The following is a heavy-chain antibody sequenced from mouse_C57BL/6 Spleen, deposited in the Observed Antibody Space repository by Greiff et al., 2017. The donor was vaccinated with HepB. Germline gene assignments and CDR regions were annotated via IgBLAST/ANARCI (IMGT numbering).Heavy chain of an antibody. Sequence: QVQLKQSGPELVKPGASVKLSCKASGYTFTSYDINWVKQRPGQGLEWIGWIYPRDGSTKYNEKFKGKATLTVDTSSSTAYMELHSLTSEDSAVYFCARGDGYYVPSWFAYWGQGTLVTVSA. J-gene: IGHJ3*01. CDR3: ARGDGYYVPSWFAY. V-gene: IGHV1-85*01. CDR1: GYTFTSYD. D-gene: IGHD2-3*01. CDR2: IYPRDGST.